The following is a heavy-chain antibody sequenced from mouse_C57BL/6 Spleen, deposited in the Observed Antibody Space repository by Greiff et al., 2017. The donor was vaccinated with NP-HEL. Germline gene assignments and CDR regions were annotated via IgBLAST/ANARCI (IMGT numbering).Heavy chain of an antibody. D-gene: IGHD3-2*02. J-gene: IGHJ4*01. CDR2: IWSGGST. CDR3: ARNSSGYGYAMDD. Sequence: QVHVKQSGPGLVQPSQSLSIPCTVSGFSLTSYGVHWVRQSPGKGLEWLGVIWSGGSTDYNAAFISRLSISKDNSKSQVFLKMNSLQADDTAIYYWARNSSGYGYAMDDWGQGTSVTVSS. V-gene: IGHV2-2*01. CDR1: GFSLTSYG.